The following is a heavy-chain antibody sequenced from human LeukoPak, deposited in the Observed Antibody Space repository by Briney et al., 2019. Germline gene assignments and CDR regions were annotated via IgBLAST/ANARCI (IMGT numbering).Heavy chain of an antibody. V-gene: IGHV1-2*06. Sequence: ASVKVSCKASGYTFTGYYMHWVRQAPGQGLEWMGRINPNSGGTNYAQKLQGRVTMTTDSSTSTAYMELRSLRSDDTAVYYCARDPLTYCSGGSCYRPIPFDYWGQGTLVTVSS. CDR3: ARDPLTYCSGGSCYRPIPFDY. CDR2: INPNSGGT. CDR1: GYTFTGYY. J-gene: IGHJ4*02. D-gene: IGHD2-15*01.